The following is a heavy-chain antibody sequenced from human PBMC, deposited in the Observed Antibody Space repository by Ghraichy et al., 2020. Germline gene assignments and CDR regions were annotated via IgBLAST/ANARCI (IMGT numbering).Heavy chain of an antibody. V-gene: IGHV3-53*01. Sequence: GESLNISCAASGFTVSSNYMSWVRQAPGKGLEWVSVIYSGGSTYYADSVKGRFTISRDNSKNTLYLQMNSLRAEDTAVYYCARDRIAAAGTVYYYYGMDVWGQGTTVTVSS. CDR1: GFTVSSNY. CDR2: IYSGGST. CDR3: ARDRIAAAGTVYYYYGMDV. J-gene: IGHJ6*02. D-gene: IGHD6-13*01.